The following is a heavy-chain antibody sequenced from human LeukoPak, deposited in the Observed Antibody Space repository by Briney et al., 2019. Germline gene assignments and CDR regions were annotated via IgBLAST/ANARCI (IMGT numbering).Heavy chain of an antibody. V-gene: IGHV3-7*01. CDR3: ARDLGYGALDP. CDR1: GFTFSSYW. CDR2: INPDGSQT. D-gene: IGHD4-17*01. J-gene: IGHJ5*02. Sequence: GGSLRLSCAASGFTFSSYWMNWVRQAPGKGLEWVALINPDGSQTNYVDSVKGRFTISRDNAENSLYLQMNSLRAEDTAVYYCARDLGYGALDPWGQGTLVTVSS.